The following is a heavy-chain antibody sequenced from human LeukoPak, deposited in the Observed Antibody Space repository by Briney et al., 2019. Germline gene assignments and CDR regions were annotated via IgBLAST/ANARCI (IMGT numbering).Heavy chain of an antibody. CDR1: GFTFSSYG. J-gene: IGHJ4*02. CDR2: IKQGGSEK. Sequence: GGSLRLSCATSGFTFSSYGMHWVRQVPGKGLEWVANIKQGGSEKYYVDSVKGRFTISRDNAKNSLYLQMNSLRAEDTAVYYCARGGYDILTGCCDYWGQGTLVTVSS. CDR3: ARGGYDILTGCCDY. D-gene: IGHD3-9*01. V-gene: IGHV3-7*01.